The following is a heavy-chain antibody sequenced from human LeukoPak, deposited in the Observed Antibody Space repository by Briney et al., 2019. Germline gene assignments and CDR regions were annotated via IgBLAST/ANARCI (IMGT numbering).Heavy chain of an antibody. CDR1: GYTFTSYD. V-gene: IGHV1-8*01. D-gene: IGHD6-6*01. Sequence: ASVTVSCKASGYTFTSYDINWVRQATGQGLEWMGWMNPNSGNTGYAQKFQGRVTMTRNTSISTAYMELSSLRSEDTAVYYCARGLEEYSSSLSLEDYWGQGTLVTVSS. CDR3: ARGLEEYSSSLSLEDY. CDR2: MNPNSGNT. J-gene: IGHJ4*02.